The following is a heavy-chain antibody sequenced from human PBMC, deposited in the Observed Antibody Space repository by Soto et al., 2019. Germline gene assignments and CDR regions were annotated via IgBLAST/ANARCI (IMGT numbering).Heavy chain of an antibody. CDR2: IIPIFGTA. CDR3: ARSRLGGSNIKAPIDY. Sequence: QVQLVQSGAEVKKPGPSVKVSCKASGGTFSSYAISWVRHAPGQGLEWMGGIIPIFGTANYAQKFQGRVTITADESTSTAYMELSSLRSEDTAVYYCARSRLGGSNIKAPIDYWGQGTLVTVSS. J-gene: IGHJ4*02. CDR1: GGTFSSYA. V-gene: IGHV1-69*01. D-gene: IGHD3-10*01.